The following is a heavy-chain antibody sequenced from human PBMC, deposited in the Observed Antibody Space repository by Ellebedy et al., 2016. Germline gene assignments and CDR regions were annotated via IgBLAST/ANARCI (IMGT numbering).Heavy chain of an antibody. Sequence: ASVKVSCXASGYTFTGYYMHWVRQAPGQGLEWMGWINPNSGGTNYAQKFQGWVTMTRDTSISTAYMELSRLRSDDTAVYYCARSRSPPGLPTLLQGPIYYYYYGMDVWGQGTTVTVSS. D-gene: IGHD2-15*01. J-gene: IGHJ6*02. CDR1: GYTFTGYY. CDR2: INPNSGGT. V-gene: IGHV1-2*04. CDR3: ARSRSPPGLPTLLQGPIYYYYYGMDV.